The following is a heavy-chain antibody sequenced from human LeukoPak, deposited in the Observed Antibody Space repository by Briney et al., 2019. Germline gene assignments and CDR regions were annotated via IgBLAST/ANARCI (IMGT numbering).Heavy chain of an antibody. J-gene: IGHJ4*02. CDR3: ASNIAVAGNSFDY. CDR2: INPNSGGT. Sequence: ASVKVSCKASGYTFTGYYIHWVRQAPGQGLEWMGWINPNSGGTNYVQKSQGRVTMTRDTSISTAYMELSRLRSDDTAVYYCASNIAVAGNSFDYWGQGTLVTVSS. CDR1: GYTFTGYY. D-gene: IGHD6-19*01. V-gene: IGHV1-2*02.